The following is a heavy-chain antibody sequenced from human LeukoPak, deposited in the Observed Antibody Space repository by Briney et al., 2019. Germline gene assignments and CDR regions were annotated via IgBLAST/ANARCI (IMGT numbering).Heavy chain of an antibody. Sequence: GGSLRLSCAASGFTFSSYAMHWVRQAPGKGLEYVSAISSNGGSTYYANSVKGRFTISRDNSKNTLYLQMGSLRAEDMAVYYCARETVRGVNGGGIWGQGTLVTVSS. CDR1: GFTFSSYA. V-gene: IGHV3-64*01. J-gene: IGHJ4*02. CDR2: ISSNGGST. D-gene: IGHD3-10*01. CDR3: ARETVRGVNGGGI.